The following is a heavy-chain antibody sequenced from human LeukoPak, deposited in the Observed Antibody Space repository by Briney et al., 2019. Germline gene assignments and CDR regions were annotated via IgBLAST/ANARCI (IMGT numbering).Heavy chain of an antibody. V-gene: IGHV4-30-4*08. CDR3: ARAGGGDFWSGLGNWFDP. D-gene: IGHD3-3*01. CDR1: GGSISSGDYY. Sequence: SETLSLTCTVSGGSISSGDYYWSWIRQPPGKGLEWIGYIYYSGSTYYNPSLKSRVTISVDTSENQFSLKLSSVTAADTAVYYCARAGGGDFWSGLGNWFDPWGQGTLVTVSS. J-gene: IGHJ5*02. CDR2: IYYSGST.